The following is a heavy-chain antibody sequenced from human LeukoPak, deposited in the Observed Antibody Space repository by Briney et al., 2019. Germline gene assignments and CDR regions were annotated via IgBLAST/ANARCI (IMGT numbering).Heavy chain of an antibody. V-gene: IGHV3-23*01. CDR3: ARETSGWYRNTFDI. CDR2: ITASGGTT. D-gene: IGHD6-13*01. Sequence: GGPLRLSCAASGFTFSSYAMDWVRQAPGKGLESVSAITASGGTTFYTDFAKGRFTISRDNSENTLYLQMNSLGAEDTAVYYCARETSGWYRNTFDIWGQGSMVTVSS. CDR1: GFTFSSYA. J-gene: IGHJ3*02.